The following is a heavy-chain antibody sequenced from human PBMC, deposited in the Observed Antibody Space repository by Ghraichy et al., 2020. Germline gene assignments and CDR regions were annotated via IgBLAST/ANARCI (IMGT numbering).Heavy chain of an antibody. J-gene: IGHJ5*02. Sequence: SETLSLTCTVSGGSISSYYWSWIRQPPGKGLEWIGYIYYSGSTNYNPSLKSRVTISVDTSKNQFSLKLSSVTAADTAVYYCARYHLSVGATGYNWFDPWGQGTLVTVSS. CDR2: IYYSGST. V-gene: IGHV4-59*01. CDR3: ARYHLSVGATGYNWFDP. CDR1: GGSISSYY. D-gene: IGHD1-26*01.